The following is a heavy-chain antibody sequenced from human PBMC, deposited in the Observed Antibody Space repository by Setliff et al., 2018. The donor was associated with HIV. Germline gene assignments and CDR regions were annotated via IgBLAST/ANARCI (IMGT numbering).Heavy chain of an antibody. CDR2: IMPMFGTT. J-gene: IGHJ6*03. V-gene: IGHV1-69*13. Sequence: ASVKVSCKASGVTFRWFAFSWVRQAPGQGLEWMGGIMPMFGTTNYAQKFQGRVTITADESTSTVYMELTSLRFEDTAVYYCARVGEMATIGYSYYYMDVWGKGTTVTVSS. CDR1: GVTFRWFA. D-gene: IGHD5-12*01. CDR3: ARVGEMATIGYSYYYMDV.